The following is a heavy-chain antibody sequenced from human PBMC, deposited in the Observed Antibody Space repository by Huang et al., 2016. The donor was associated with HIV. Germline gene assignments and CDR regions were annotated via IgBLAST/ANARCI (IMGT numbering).Heavy chain of an antibody. V-gene: IGHV3-48*01. J-gene: IGHJ4*02. CDR1: GFTFSAFS. CDR2: IRIDNGLK. Sequence: EVQLVESGGRLVRPGGSLRLACAASGFTFSAFSMNWIRQAPGKGLEWISYIRIDNGLKYYADSVKGLFTIARDTAKNALYLQMNSLRADDTALYFCARGKYDVLTGWDDTYYFDHWGQGTLVTVSS. CDR3: ARGKYDVLTGWDDTYYFDH. D-gene: IGHD3-9*01.